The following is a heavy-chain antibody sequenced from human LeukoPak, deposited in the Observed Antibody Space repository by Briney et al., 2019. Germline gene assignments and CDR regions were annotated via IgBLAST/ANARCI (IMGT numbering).Heavy chain of an antibody. D-gene: IGHD2-21*02. CDR1: GLSFNSCG. J-gene: IGHJ3*01. CDR3: AKPRGGDSWAFDV. CDR2: ISSDGSNK. V-gene: IGHV3-30*18. Sequence: GGSLRLSCAASGLSFNSCGMHWVRQAPGKGLEWVAVISSDGSNKYYADSVKGRFTISRDNSKNTLSLQMNSLRTEDTAVYYCAKPRGGDSWAFDVWGQGTMVTVSS.